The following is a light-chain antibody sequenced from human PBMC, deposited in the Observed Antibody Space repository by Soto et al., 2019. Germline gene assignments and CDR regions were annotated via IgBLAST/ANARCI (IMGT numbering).Light chain of an antibody. Sequence: QSALTQPASVSGSPGQSITISCTGTSSDVGGYNYVSWYQQHPGKAPKLMSYDVSNRPSGVSNRFSGSKSGNTASLTISGLQAEDEAAYYCSSYSSSSTLGLGGGTKLTV. J-gene: IGLJ2*01. V-gene: IGLV2-14*01. CDR2: DVS. CDR3: SSYSSSSTLG. CDR1: SSDVGGYNY.